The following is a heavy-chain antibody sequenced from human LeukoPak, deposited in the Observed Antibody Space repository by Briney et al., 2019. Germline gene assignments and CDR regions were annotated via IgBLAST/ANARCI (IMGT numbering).Heavy chain of an antibody. CDR1: GYTFTSYG. CDR2: ISAYNGNT. J-gene: IGHJ4*02. V-gene: IGHV1-18*01. CDR3: ARVKRAFGGVIVISAFDY. Sequence: ASVKVSCKASGYTFTSYGISWVRQAPGQGLEWMGWISAYNGNTNYAQKLQGRVAMTTDTSTSTAYMELRSLRSDDTAVYYCARVKRAFGGVIVISAFDYWGQGTLVTVSS. D-gene: IGHD3-16*02.